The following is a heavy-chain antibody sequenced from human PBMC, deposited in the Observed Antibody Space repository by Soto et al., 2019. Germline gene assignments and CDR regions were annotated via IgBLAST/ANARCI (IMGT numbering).Heavy chain of an antibody. CDR2: IYPGDSDT. D-gene: IGHD2-21*02. CDR3: ARRLYCGGDCYSGFDY. CDR1: GYIFTSYW. J-gene: IGHJ4*02. Sequence: EVQLVQSGAEVKKPGESLKISCKGSGYIFTSYWIGWVRQMPGKGLEWMGIIYPGDSDTRYSPSFQGQVTFSAHKSIHTDYLQWSSLTASDTAMDYCARRLYCGGDCYSGFDYWGLGTLVTV. V-gene: IGHV5-51*01.